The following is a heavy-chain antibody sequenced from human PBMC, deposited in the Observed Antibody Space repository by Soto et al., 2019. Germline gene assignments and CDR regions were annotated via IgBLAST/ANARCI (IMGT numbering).Heavy chain of an antibody. J-gene: IGHJ4*02. Sequence: EVQLSESGGDLRQPGGSLRLSCAASGFTFTNYAMTWVRQTPGKGLEWVSGISASGGLKYYADSVQGRFTVSRDNSKNTLYLQMNSLRDGDTAVYYCARGFSAGKGSPPDYWGQGTLVTVSS. CDR3: ARGFSAGKGSPPDY. V-gene: IGHV3-23*01. D-gene: IGHD3-10*01. CDR2: ISASGGLK. CDR1: GFTFTNYA.